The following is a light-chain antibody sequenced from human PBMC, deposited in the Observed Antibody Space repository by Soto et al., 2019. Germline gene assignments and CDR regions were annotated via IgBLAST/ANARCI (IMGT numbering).Light chain of an antibody. V-gene: IGKV3-20*01. CDR1: QSVSNNY. CDR2: GAS. Sequence: EIVFTQSPGTLSLSPGERATLSCRAIQSVSNNYLAWYQQKPGQAPRLLIFGASRRATGIPDRFSGSGSETDFTLTISSLQSEDSAVYYCQQYHNGPPITFGQGTRLEI. J-gene: IGKJ5*01. CDR3: QQYHNGPPIT.